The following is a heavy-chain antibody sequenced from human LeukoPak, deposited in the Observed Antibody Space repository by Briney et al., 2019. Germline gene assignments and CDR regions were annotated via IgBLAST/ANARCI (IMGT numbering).Heavy chain of an antibody. V-gene: IGHV4-59*01. CDR2: IYYSGST. CDR1: GGSISSYY. CDR3: ARAELLWSPGICY. D-gene: IGHD3-10*01. Sequence: TSETLSLTCTVSGGSISSYYWSWIRQPPGKGLEWIGYIYYSGSTNYNPSLKSRVTISVDTSKNQFSLKLSSVTAADTAVYYCARAELLWSPGICYWGQGTLVTVSS. J-gene: IGHJ4*02.